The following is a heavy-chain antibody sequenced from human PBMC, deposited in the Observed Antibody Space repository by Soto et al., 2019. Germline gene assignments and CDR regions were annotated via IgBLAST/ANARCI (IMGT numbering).Heavy chain of an antibody. J-gene: IGHJ6*03. Sequence: EVQLVESGGGLVQPGGSLRLSCAASEFTFSGRSVHWVRQAPGKGLVWVSGIDKVGTDSTYGDSVKGRFTSSRDNAKNTVYLHMNSLRVEDTSVYYCARGWFGPDVCGKGTKVTVSS. CDR1: EFTFSGRS. CDR3: ARGWFGPDV. V-gene: IGHV3-74*01. CDR2: IDKVGTDS. D-gene: IGHD3-10*01.